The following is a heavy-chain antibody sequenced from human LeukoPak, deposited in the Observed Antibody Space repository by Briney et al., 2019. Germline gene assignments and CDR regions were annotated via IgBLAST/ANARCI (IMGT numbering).Heavy chain of an antibody. CDR1: GFTLSSYW. CDR2: INSDGSST. J-gene: IGHJ4*02. CDR3: ARDYGDYFTYFDY. V-gene: IGHV3-74*01. D-gene: IGHD4-17*01. Sequence: GGSLRLSCAASGFTLSSYWMHWVRQAPGKGLVWVSRINSDGSSTSYADSVKGRFTISRDNAKNTLYLQMNSPRAEDTAVYYCARDYGDYFTYFDYWGQGTLVTVSS.